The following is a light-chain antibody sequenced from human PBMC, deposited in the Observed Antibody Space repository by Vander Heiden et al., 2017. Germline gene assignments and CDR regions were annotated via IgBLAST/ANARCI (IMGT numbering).Light chain of an antibody. CDR3: AAWDDSRSGQV. Sequence: QSVVTQPPSASGTPGQRVSISCSGSRSNIGSYTVNWYQQFPGTAPKLLIYKYNQRPSGVPDRFSGSKSGTSASLAISGLQSEDEADYYCAAWDDSRSGQVFGGGTKLTVL. CDR1: RSNIGSYT. J-gene: IGLJ3*02. V-gene: IGLV1-44*01. CDR2: KYN.